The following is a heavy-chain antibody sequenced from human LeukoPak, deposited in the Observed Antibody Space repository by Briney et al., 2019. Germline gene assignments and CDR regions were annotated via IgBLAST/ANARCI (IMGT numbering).Heavy chain of an antibody. V-gene: IGHV4-34*01. CDR1: GGSISSYY. CDR3: ARLPYGVGYYFDY. Sequence: SSETLSLTCTVSGGSISSYYWSWIRQPPGKGLEWIGEINHSGSTNYNPSLKSRVTISVDTSKNQFSLKLSSVTAADTAVYYCARLPYGVGYYFDYWGQGTLVTVSS. CDR2: INHSGST. D-gene: IGHD4-17*01. J-gene: IGHJ4*02.